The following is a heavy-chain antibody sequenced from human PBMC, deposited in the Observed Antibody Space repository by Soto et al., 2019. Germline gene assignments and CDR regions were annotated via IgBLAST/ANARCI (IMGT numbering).Heavy chain of an antibody. CDR3: ARHFSVDYFDY. CDR1: GGSMRGYH. Sequence: SETLSLTCSISGGSMRGYHWNWIRQTPGKGVEWIGYLHNSGTTYYNPSLKSRVTISVDRSKNQFSLKLSSVTAADTAVYYCARHFSVDYFDYWGQGALVTVSS. CDR2: LHNSGTT. J-gene: IGHJ4*02. V-gene: IGHV4-59*08.